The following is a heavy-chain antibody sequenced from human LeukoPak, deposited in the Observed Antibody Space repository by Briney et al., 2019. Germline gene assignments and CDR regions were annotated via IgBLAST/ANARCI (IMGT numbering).Heavy chain of an antibody. J-gene: IGHJ4*02. CDR2: ISSDGGST. CDR1: GFTFSSYA. D-gene: IGHD2-15*01. Sequence: GGSPRLSCAASGFTFSSYAMHWVRQAPGKGLEYVSAISSDGGSTSYANSVKGRFTISRDNSKNTLYLQMGSLRAEDMAVYYCAKNGAPYCSGVSCYDYWGQGTLVTVSS. V-gene: IGHV3-64*01. CDR3: AKNGAPYCSGVSCYDY.